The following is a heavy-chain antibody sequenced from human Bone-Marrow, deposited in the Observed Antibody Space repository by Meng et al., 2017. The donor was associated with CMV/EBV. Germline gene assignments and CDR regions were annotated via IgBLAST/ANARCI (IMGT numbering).Heavy chain of an antibody. CDR2: LYSGGNT. CDR1: AFTVSSKY. V-gene: IGHV3-66*02. Sequence: GGSLRLSCSASAFTVSSKYMSWVRQAPGKGLEWLSILYSGGNTYYADSVKGRFTISRDNSKNTLYLQMNILRPEDTAVYYCARHTSDYYYCGIDLWGQGTTVTVSS. CDR3: ARHTSDYYYCGIDL. D-gene: IGHD2-2*01. J-gene: IGHJ6*02.